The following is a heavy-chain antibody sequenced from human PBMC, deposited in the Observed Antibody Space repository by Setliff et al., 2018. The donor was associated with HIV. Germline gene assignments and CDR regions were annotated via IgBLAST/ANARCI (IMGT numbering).Heavy chain of an antibody. CDR2: IGPYNGRT. V-gene: IGHV1-18*01. J-gene: IGHJ3*01. D-gene: IGHD5-18*01. Sequence: ASVKVSCKTSGYMFIAYGMSWVRRAPGQGLEWMGWIGPYNGRTEYAQEFQGRVSLTIDTSASTAYMELGSLRSDDTAVYYCARDDGGYNHAEAFDVWGQGTMVTVSS. CDR1: GYMFIAYG. CDR3: ARDDGGYNHAEAFDV.